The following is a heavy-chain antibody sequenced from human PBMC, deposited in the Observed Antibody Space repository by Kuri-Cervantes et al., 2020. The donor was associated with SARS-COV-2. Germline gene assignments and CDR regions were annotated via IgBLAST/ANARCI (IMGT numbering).Heavy chain of an antibody. CDR1: GGSIRGSSYY. J-gene: IGHJ4*02. V-gene: IGHV4-39*07. D-gene: IGHD3-9*01. CDR2: MYYSGST. Sequence: SETLSLTCTVSGGSIRGSSYYWAWIRQPPGKGLEWIASMYYSGSTNYNPSLKSRVTISVDKSKNQFSLKLSSVTAADTAVYYCARGFDYDILTGYSYYFDYWGQGTLVTVSS. CDR3: ARGFDYDILTGYSYYFDY.